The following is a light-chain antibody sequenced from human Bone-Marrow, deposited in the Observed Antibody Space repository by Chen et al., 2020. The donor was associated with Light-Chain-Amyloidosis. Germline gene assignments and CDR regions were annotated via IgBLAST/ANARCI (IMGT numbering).Light chain of an antibody. J-gene: IGKJ2*03. CDR3: QEGHNTPVYS. CDR1: QSISDR. V-gene: IGKV1-39*01. Sequence: DIQMTQSPPSLSASVGDRVTITCRTRQSISDRLNWYQQKPGKAPKLLIYAASVLQRGVASRFIGSGSGSHFTLTNNSLQPEDSAAYFCQEGHNTPVYSFGQGTKVEIK. CDR2: AAS.